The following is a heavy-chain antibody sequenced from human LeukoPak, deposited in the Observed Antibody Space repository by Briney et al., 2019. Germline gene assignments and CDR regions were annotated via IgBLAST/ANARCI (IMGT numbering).Heavy chain of an antibody. CDR3: ATLNGPLFEY. Sequence: GGSLRLSCAASGFTFSNYWMSWVRQAPGKGLEWVASIHQHGNEKYFVGSVRGRFTISRDNAKNSLYLQMSSLRAEDTAVYYCATLNGPLFEYWGQGTLVTASS. V-gene: IGHV3-7*01. CDR1: GFTFSNYW. CDR2: IHQHGNEK. D-gene: IGHD2-8*01. J-gene: IGHJ4*02.